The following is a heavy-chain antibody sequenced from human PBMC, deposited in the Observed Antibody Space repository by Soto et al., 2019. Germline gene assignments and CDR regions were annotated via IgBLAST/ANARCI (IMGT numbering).Heavy chain of an antibody. CDR3: ASIPNCGGDCYHAFDI. CDR2: ISSSSSYI. J-gene: IGHJ3*02. CDR1: GFTFSSYS. Sequence: GGSLRLSCAASGFTFSSYSMNWVRQAPGKGLEWVSSISSSSSYIYYADSVKGRFTISRDNAKNSLYLQMNSLRAEDTAAFYCASIPNCGGDCYHAFDIWGQGTMVTVSS. D-gene: IGHD2-21*01. V-gene: IGHV3-21*01.